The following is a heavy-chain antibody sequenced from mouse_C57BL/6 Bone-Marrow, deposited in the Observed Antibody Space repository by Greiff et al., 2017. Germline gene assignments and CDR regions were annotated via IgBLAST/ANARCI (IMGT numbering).Heavy chain of an antibody. CDR3: ARGHSDYYGSSYGY. D-gene: IGHD1-1*01. V-gene: IGHV3-6*01. CDR1: GYSITSGYY. Sequence: DVQLQESGPGLVKPSQSLSLTCSVTGYSITSGYYWNWIRQFPGNKLEWMGYISYDGSNNYNPSLKNRISITRDTSKNQFFLKLNSVTTEDTATYYCARGHSDYYGSSYGYWGQGTTLTVSS. CDR2: ISYDGSN. J-gene: IGHJ2*01.